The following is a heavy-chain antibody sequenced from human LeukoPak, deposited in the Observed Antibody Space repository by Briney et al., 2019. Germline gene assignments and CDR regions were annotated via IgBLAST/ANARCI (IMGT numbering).Heavy chain of an antibody. CDR1: GFSFSSYS. D-gene: IGHD5-18*01. J-gene: IGHJ4*02. CDR2: ISSSSSYI. V-gene: IGHV3-21*01. Sequence: PGGSLRLSCAASGFSFSSYSMNWLRQAPGKGLEWVSSISSSSSYIYYADSVKGRFTISRDKAKNSLYLQMNGLRAEDTAVYYCARDGLSGYSYGFCDYWGQGTLVTVSS. CDR3: ARDGLSGYSYGFCDY.